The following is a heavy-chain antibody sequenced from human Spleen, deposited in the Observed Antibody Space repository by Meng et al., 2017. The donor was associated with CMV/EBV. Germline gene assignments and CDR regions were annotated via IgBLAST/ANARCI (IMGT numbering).Heavy chain of an antibody. J-gene: IGHJ6*02. D-gene: IGHD6-13*01. CDR2: IYYSGST. Sequence: SETLSLTCTVSGGSISSRSYYWGWVRQPPGKGLEWIGNIYYSGSTNYNPPLKSRVIISVDTTKNQFSLQLRSVTAADAAVYYCARDVIAAGGTQSFDYLGMDVWGQGTTVTVSS. CDR3: ARDVIAAGGTQSFDYLGMDV. CDR1: GGSISSRSYY. V-gene: IGHV4-39*07.